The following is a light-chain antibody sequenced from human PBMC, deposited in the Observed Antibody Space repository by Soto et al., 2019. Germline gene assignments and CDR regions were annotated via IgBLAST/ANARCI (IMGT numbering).Light chain of an antibody. CDR2: EVS. J-gene: IGLJ1*01. CDR3: CSYGGGNNFYV. V-gene: IGLV2-8*01. CDR1: SSDSSTYDY. Sequence: QPALTQPPSASGSPGQSGTISCTGTSSDSSTYDYVSWYPHLPDKAPKLIIYEVSKRPSGVPDRFSGSKSGNTASLTVSALQAEDEGDYYCCSYGGGNNFYVFGTGTKV.